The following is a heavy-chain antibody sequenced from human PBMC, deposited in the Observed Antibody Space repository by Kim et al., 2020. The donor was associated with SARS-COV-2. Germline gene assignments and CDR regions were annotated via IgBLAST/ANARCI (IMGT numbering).Heavy chain of an antibody. CDR1: GFALRSNW. J-gene: IGHJ4*02. D-gene: IGHD5-18*01. Sequence: GGSLRLSCVASGFALRSNWMHWVRQAPGKGLEWVSRINIDGSNTSYADAVKGRFTISRDNAKNTLYVQMNSLRAEDTAVYYCARVRGGYSYGIDYWGEGTPVTVS. CDR3: ARVRGGYSYGIDY. V-gene: IGHV3-74*01. CDR2: INIDGSNT.